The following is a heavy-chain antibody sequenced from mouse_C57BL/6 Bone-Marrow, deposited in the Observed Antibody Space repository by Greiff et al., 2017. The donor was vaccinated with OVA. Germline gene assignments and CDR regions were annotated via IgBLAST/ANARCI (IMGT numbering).Heavy chain of an antibody. CDR3: ARDGGVLRYYAMDY. CDR1: GFTFSDYY. V-gene: IGHV5-16*01. J-gene: IGHJ4*01. D-gene: IGHD1-1*01. CDR2: INYDGSST. Sequence: EVQVVESEGGLVQPGSSMKLSCTASGFTFSDYYMAWVRQVPEKGLEWVANINYDGSSTYYLDSLKSRFIISRDNAKNILYLQMSSLKSEDTATYYCARDGGVLRYYAMDYWGQGTSVTVSS.